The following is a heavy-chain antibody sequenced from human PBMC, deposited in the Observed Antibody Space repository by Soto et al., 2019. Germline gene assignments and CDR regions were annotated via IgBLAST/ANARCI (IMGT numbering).Heavy chain of an antibody. CDR2: ISSSSSYI. Sequence: PGKGLEWVSSISSSSSYIYYADSVKGRFTISRDNAKNSVYLQMNSLRAEDTAVYYCARIRTWPASITEVRHGMDVRCQGTTVPVSS. V-gene: IGHV3-21*01. J-gene: IGHJ6*02. CDR3: ARIRTWPASITEVRHGMDV. D-gene: IGHD6-6*01.